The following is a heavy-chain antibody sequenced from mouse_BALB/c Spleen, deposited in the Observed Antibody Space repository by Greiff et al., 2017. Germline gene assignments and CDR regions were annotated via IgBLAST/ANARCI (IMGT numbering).Heavy chain of an antibody. CDR3: AGGYYGSSDLYWDFDV. V-gene: IGHV1-9*01. J-gene: IGHJ1*01. CDR1: GYTFSSYW. D-gene: IGHD1-1*01. Sequence: VQLQQSGAELMKPGASVKISCKATGYTFSSYWIEWVKQRPGHGLEWIGEILPGSGSTNYNAKFKGKATFTADTSSNTAYMQLSSLTSEDSAVYYCAGGYYGSSDLYWDFDVWGAGTTVTVSS. CDR2: ILPGSGST.